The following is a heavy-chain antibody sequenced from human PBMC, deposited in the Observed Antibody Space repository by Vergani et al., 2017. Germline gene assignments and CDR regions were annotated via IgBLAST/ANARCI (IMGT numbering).Heavy chain of an antibody. D-gene: IGHD2-2*01. Sequence: EVQLLESGGGLVQPGGSLRLSCAASGFTFSSYAMSWVRQAPGKGLEWVSAISGSGGSTYYADSVKGRFTISRDNSKNTLYLQMNSLRAEDTAVYYCAMSPDIIVVPAAVCGYWGQGTLVTVSS. CDR2: ISGSGGST. CDR3: AMSPDIIVVPAAVCGY. V-gene: IGHV3-23*01. J-gene: IGHJ4*02. CDR1: GFTFSSYA.